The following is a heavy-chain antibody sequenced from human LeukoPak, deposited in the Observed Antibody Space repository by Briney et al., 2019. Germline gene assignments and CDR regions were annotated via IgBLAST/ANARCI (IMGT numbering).Heavy chain of an antibody. CDR1: GFTFSSYA. D-gene: IGHD3-16*02. CDR2: ISGSGGST. CDR3: AKGGHGDYVWGSYRYTVYFDY. J-gene: IGHJ4*02. Sequence: PGGSLRLSCAASGFTFSSYAMSWVRQAPGKGLEWVSGISGSGGSTYYADSVKGRFTISRDNSKNTLYLQMNSLRAEDTAVYYCAKGGHGDYVWGSYRYTVYFDYWGQGTLVTVSS. V-gene: IGHV3-23*01.